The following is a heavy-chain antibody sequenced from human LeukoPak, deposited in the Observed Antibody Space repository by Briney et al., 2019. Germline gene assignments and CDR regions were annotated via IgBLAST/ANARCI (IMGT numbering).Heavy chain of an antibody. CDR1: GGSVSSGSYY. CDR2: IYYSGST. CDR3: ARYRETQFDY. Sequence: PSETLSLTCTVSGGSVSSGSYYWSWIRQPPGKGLEWIGYIYYSGSTNYNPSLKSRVTISVDTSKNQFSLKLSSVTAADTAVYYCARYRETQFDYWGQGTLVTVSS. J-gene: IGHJ4*02. V-gene: IGHV4-61*01. D-gene: IGHD2-2*01.